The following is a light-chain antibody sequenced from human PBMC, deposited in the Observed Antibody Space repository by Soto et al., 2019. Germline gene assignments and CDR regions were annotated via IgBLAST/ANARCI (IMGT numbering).Light chain of an antibody. CDR2: EVS. CDR1: SRDVGGYNY. Sequence: QSALTQPASVSGSPGQSITISCTGTSRDVGGYNYVSWYQHHPGKSPKLMIYEVSTRPSGVSNRFSGSKSGNTASLTISGLQAEDEADYYCSSYTSSSTYVFGTGTKLTVL. V-gene: IGLV2-14*01. CDR3: SSYTSSSTYV. J-gene: IGLJ1*01.